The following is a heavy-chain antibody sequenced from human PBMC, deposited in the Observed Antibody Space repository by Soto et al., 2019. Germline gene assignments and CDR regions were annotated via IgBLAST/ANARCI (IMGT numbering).Heavy chain of an antibody. CDR2: ISFSGVTM. J-gene: IGHJ4*02. D-gene: IGHD6-19*01. CDR3: ARERSGGWYALEY. Sequence: EVTLVESGGGLVEPGRSLRLSCAASGFDFNKYAMNWVRQFPGKGLEWLAYISFSGVTMYYADSIKGRFTISRENAKNSLFLQLDSLRADDTAVYYCARERSGGWYALEYWGQGTLVNVPS. CDR1: GFDFNKYA. V-gene: IGHV3-48*03.